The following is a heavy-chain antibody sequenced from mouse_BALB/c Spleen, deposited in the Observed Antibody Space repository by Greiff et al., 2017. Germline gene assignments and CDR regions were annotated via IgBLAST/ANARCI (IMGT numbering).Heavy chain of an antibody. V-gene: IGHV1S81*02. J-gene: IGHJ4*01. D-gene: IGHD1-1*01. CDR3: ARYYGSSYRGAMDY. Sequence: VQLQQPGAELVKPGASVKLSCKASGYTFTSYWMHWVKQRPGQGLEWIGEINPSNGRTNYNEKFKSKATLTVDKSSSTAYMQLSSLTSEDSAVYYCARYYGSSYRGAMDYWGQGTSVTVSS. CDR2: INPSNGRT. CDR1: GYTFTSYW.